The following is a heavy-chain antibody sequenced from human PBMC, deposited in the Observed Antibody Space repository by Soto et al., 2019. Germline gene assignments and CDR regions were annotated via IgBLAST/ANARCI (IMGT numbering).Heavy chain of an antibody. CDR1: GYTFTSYA. CDR2: INAGNGNT. CDR3: ARDWGTWIQLWLNY. V-gene: IGHV1-3*01. Sequence: GASVKVSCKASGYTFTSYAMHWVRQAPGQRLEWMGWINAGNGNTKYSQKFQGRVTITKDTSASTAYMELSSLRSEDTAVYYCARDWGTWIQLWLNYWGQGTLVTVSS. J-gene: IGHJ4*02. D-gene: IGHD5-18*01.